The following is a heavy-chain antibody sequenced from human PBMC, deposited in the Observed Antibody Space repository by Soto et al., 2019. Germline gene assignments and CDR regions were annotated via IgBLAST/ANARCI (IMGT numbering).Heavy chain of an antibody. CDR2: IFFSGGT. CDR1: VVSVLNGGYY. J-gene: IGHJ4*02. Sequence: SETLSLTCTFSVVSVLNGGYYCTWIRQHPWKGLEWIGKIFFSGGTHYNPALKSRLVISIDTSNNQFSLNLSSVTAADTAIYYCARDNYRGMLDYWGEGTPVIVSS. CDR3: ARDNYRGMLDY. V-gene: IGHV4-31*03. D-gene: IGHD2-21*01.